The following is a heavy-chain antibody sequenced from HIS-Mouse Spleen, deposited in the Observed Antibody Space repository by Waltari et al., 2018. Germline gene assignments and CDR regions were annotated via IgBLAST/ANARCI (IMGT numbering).Heavy chain of an antibody. V-gene: IGHV4-34*01. Sequence: QVQLQQWGAGLLKPSETLSLTCAVYGGSFSGYYWSWIRQPPGKGLEWIGEINHSGSTNYNPPLKSRVTISVDTSKNQVSLKLSSVTAADTCARAGYSSSSFDYWGQGTLVTVSS. J-gene: IGHJ4*02. CDR1: GGSFSGYY. CDR2: INHSGST. D-gene: IGHD6-6*01. CDR3: YSSSSFDY.